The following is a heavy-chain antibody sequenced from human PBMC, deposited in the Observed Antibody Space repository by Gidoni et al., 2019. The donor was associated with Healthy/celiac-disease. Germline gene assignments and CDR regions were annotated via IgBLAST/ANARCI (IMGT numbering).Heavy chain of an antibody. D-gene: IGHD4-17*01. CDR1: GFTFSSYA. CDR3: ASFDFDYGGAFDY. Sequence: QVQLVESGGGVVQPGRSLRLSCAASGFTFSSYAMHWVRQAPGKGLEWVAVISYDGSNKYYADSVKGRFTISRDNSKNTLYLQMNSLRAEDTAVYYCASFDFDYGGAFDYWGQGTLVTVSS. V-gene: IGHV3-30-3*01. CDR2: ISYDGSNK. J-gene: IGHJ4*02.